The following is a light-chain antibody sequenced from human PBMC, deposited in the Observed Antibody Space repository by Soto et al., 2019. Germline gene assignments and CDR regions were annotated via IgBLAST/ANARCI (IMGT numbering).Light chain of an antibody. CDR2: EFT. Sequence: QSVLTQPPSASGSPGQSVTISCTGTSSDVGAYNYVSWYQQHAGKAPKLVIYEFTKRPSGVPDRFSGSKSANTASLTVSGLQAEDEADYYCSSFASSNTWVFGVGTKVTVL. V-gene: IGLV2-8*01. J-gene: IGLJ3*02. CDR1: SSDVGAYNY. CDR3: SSFASSNTWV.